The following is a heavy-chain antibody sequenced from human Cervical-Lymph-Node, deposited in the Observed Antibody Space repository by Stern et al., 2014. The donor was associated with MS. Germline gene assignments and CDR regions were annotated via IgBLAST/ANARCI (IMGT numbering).Heavy chain of an antibody. CDR3: AKGSGGSGYYPVALDY. J-gene: IGHJ4*02. CDR2: ITWNSVSV. D-gene: IGHD3-3*01. V-gene: IGHV3-9*01. CDR1: GFTFYDYA. Sequence: VQLVESGGGLVQPGRSLRLSCAASGFTFYDYAMHWVRQAPGKGLEWVSGITWNSVSVGHADSVKGRFTISRDNAKNSLYLQMNSLRGDDTALYYCAKGSGGSGYYPVALDYWGQGTLVTVSS.